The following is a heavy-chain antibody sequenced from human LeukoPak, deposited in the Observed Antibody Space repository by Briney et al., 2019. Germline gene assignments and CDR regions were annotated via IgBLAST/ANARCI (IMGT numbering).Heavy chain of an antibody. V-gene: IGHV3-21*01. CDR3: ARDSSGWSFDY. Sequence: GGSLRLSCAASGFTFSSYSMTWVRQAPGKGLEWVSSISSSSSYIYYADSVKGRFTISRDNAKSSLYLQMNSLRAEDTAVYYCARDSSGWSFDYWGQGTLVTVSS. J-gene: IGHJ4*02. D-gene: IGHD6-19*01. CDR2: ISSSSSYI. CDR1: GFTFSSYS.